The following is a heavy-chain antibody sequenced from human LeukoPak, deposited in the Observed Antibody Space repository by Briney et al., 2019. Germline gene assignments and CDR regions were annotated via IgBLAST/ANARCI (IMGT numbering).Heavy chain of an antibody. V-gene: IGHV1-3*01. D-gene: IGHD2-2*01. Sequence: VASVTVSCTASGYTFTSYAMHWVRQAPGQRLEWMGWINAGNGNTKYSQKFQGRVTITRDTSASTAYMELSSLRSEDTAVYYCAREGLRYCSSTSCYASSPYYYYGMDVWGQGTTVTVSS. CDR1: GYTFTSYA. CDR2: INAGNGNT. CDR3: AREGLRYCSSTSCYASSPYYYYGMDV. J-gene: IGHJ6*02.